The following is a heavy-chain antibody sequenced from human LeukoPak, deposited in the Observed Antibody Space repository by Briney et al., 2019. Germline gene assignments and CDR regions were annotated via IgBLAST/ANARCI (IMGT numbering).Heavy chain of an antibody. CDR1: GGSFSGYY. CDR3: ARRSRPYYFDY. J-gene: IGHJ4*02. D-gene: IGHD6-13*01. CDR2: INHSGST. Sequence: PSETLSLTCVVYGGSFSGYYWSWIRQPPGKGLEWIGEINHSGSTNYNPSLKSRVTISVDTSKNQFSLKLSSVTAADTAVYYCARRSRPYYFDYWGQGTLVTVSS. V-gene: IGHV4-34*01.